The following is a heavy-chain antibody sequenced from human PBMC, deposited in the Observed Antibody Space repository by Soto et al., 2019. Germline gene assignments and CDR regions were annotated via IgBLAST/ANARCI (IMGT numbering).Heavy chain of an antibody. CDR1: GGSISSGGYS. CDR3: ARATAIGYY. Sequence: SETLSLTCAVSGGSISSGGYSWSWIRQPPGKGLEWIGYIYHSGSTYYNPSLKSRVTISVDRSKNQFSLKLSSVTAADTAVYYCARATAIGYYWGQGTLVTVSS. D-gene: IGHD2-21*02. J-gene: IGHJ4*02. CDR2: IYHSGST. V-gene: IGHV4-30-2*01.